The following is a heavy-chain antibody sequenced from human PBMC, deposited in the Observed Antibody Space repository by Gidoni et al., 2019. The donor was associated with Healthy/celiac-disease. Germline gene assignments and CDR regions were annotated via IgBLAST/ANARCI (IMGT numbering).Heavy chain of an antibody. D-gene: IGHD3-22*01. J-gene: IGHJ4*02. Sequence: QVQLVASGGGVVQPGRSLSLSCAAPGFTFSGHGVHWVPPAPRQGLGWVAVISYDGSNKYYADSVKGRFTISRDNSKNTLYLQMNSLRAEDTAVYYCAKLWIQLWLELPKEYYYDSSGYYSPDYWGQGTLVTVSS. CDR2: ISYDGSNK. CDR1: GFTFSGHG. CDR3: AKLWIQLWLELPKEYYYDSSGYYSPDY. V-gene: IGHV3-30*18.